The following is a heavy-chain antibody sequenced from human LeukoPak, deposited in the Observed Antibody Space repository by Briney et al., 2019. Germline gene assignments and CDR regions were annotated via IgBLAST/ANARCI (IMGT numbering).Heavy chain of an antibody. Sequence: SVKVSCKASGGTFSSYAISWVRQAPGQGLEWMGRIIPIFGTANYAQKFQGRVTITTDESTSTAYMELSSLRSEDTAVYYCARTPGRDDFWGGYPPYYYYYYMDVWGKGTTVTVSS. CDR1: GGTFSSYA. J-gene: IGHJ6*03. V-gene: IGHV1-69*05. CDR3: ARTPGRDDFWGGYPPYYYYYYMDV. CDR2: IIPIFGTA. D-gene: IGHD3-3*01.